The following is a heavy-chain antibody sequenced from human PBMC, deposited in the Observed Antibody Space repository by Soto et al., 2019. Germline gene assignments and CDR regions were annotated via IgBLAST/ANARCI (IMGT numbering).Heavy chain of an antibody. V-gene: IGHV4-4*02. J-gene: IGHJ4*02. CDR2: IYHSGST. CDR1: GGSVSSTNW. CDR3: ARDRAVSARGSFDY. D-gene: IGHD6-19*01. Sequence: QVQLQESGPGLVEPSGTLSLTCAVSGGSVSSTNWWSWVRQPPGKGLEWIGEIYHSGSTYYNPSPKSRVTISVVKSKSRFSLRLSSVTAADTAVYFCARDRAVSARGSFDYWGQGTLVTVSS.